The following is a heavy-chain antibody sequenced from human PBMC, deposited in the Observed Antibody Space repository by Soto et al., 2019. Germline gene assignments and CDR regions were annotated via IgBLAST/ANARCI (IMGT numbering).Heavy chain of an antibody. Sequence: ASVKVSCKASGGTFSSYAISWVRQAPGQGLEWMGGIIPIFGTANYAQKFQGRVTITADESTSTAYMELSSLRSEDTAVYYCARYSYDKYRFHRFFDYWGQGTLVTVSS. J-gene: IGHJ4*02. V-gene: IGHV1-69*13. CDR1: GGTFSSYA. CDR2: IIPIFGTA. D-gene: IGHD5-18*01. CDR3: ARYSYDKYRFHRFFDY.